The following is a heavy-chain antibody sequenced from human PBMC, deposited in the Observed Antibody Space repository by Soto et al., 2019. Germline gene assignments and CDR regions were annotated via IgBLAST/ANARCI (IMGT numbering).Heavy chain of an antibody. CDR2: IKHDGTET. CDR1: GFSFTNYW. CDR3: AAAYYYDSSGYYYGDDALDI. V-gene: IGHV3-7*03. D-gene: IGHD3-22*01. Sequence: EVHLVESGGALVQPGGSLRLSCAASGFSFTNYWMKWVRQAPGKGLGWVANIKHDGTETYYVDSVKGRFTISRDNARNALYLYMNSLRADDTAVYYCAAAYYYDSSGYYYGDDALDIWGQGTMVTVSS. J-gene: IGHJ3*02.